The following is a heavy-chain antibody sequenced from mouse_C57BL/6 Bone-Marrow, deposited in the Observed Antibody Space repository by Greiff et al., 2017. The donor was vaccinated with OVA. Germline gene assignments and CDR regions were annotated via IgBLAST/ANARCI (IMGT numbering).Heavy chain of an antibody. Sequence: VQLQQPGAELVKPGASVKLSCKASGYTFTSYWMHWVKQRPGQGLEWIGMIHPNSGSTNYNEKFKSKATLTVDKSSSTAYMQLSSLTSADSAVYYCARRAIYYDYDGWYFDVWGTGTTVTVSS. V-gene: IGHV1-64*01. D-gene: IGHD2-4*01. CDR1: GYTFTSYW. J-gene: IGHJ1*03. CDR2: IHPNSGST. CDR3: ARRAIYYDYDGWYFDV.